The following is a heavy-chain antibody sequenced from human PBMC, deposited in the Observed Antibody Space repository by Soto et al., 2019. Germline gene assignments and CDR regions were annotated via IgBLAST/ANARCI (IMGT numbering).Heavy chain of an antibody. CDR2: ISSSSSTI. J-gene: IGHJ3*02. D-gene: IGHD5-18*01. Sequence: EVQLVESGGGLVQPGGSLRLSCAASGFTFSSYSMNWVRQAQGKGLEWVSYISSSSSTIYYADSVKGRFTISRDNAKNSLYLQMNSLRDEDTAVYYCATPMDTKTNDAFDIWGQGTMVTVSS. V-gene: IGHV3-48*02. CDR3: ATPMDTKTNDAFDI. CDR1: GFTFSSYS.